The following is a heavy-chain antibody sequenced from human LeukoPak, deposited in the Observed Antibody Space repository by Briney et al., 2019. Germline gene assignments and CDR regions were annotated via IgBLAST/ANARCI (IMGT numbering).Heavy chain of an antibody. D-gene: IGHD3-22*01. CDR1: GGFIITYF. CDR3: PRAPTYYLDSGRYTIPSCDY. Sequence: PSETLSLTCTVSGGFIITYFWSWIRQPPGTGLEWIGYTYYTGRNTYNPSLKSRVTISQGSSKNQFSLKLTSVTAADTAVYYCPRAPTYYLDSGRYTIPSCDYWGQGTLVTVSS. V-gene: IGHV4-59*01. J-gene: IGHJ4*02. CDR2: TYYTGRN.